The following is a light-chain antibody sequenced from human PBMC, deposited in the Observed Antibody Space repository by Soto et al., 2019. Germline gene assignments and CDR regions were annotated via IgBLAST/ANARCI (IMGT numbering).Light chain of an antibody. CDR1: QSVSSY. J-gene: IGKJ1*01. CDR3: QQRSNWPWT. CDR2: DAS. Sequence: EIVLTQSPATLSLSPGERATLSCRASQSVSSYFAWYKQKPGQAPRLLIYDASNRATGIPARFSGSGSGTDFTLTISSLEPEDFAVYYCQQRSNWPWTFGQGTKVEIK. V-gene: IGKV3-11*01.